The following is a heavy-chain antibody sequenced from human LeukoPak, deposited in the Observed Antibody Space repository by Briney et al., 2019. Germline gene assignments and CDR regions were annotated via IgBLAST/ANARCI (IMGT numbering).Heavy chain of an antibody. V-gene: IGHV3-7*01. CDR1: GFTFSSYW. Sequence: PGGSLRLSCAASGFTFSSYWMSWVRQAPGKGLEWVANVKQHGSEKYYVDSVKGRFTIFRDDAKNSLYLQMNSLRAEDTAVYYCARTTVAGTIEYWGQGTLVTVSS. D-gene: IGHD6-19*01. CDR3: ARTTVAGTIEY. CDR2: VKQHGSEK. J-gene: IGHJ4*02.